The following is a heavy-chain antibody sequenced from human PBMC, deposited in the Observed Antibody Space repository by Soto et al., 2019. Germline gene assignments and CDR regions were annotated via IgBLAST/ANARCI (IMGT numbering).Heavy chain of an antibody. V-gene: IGHV1-8*01. Sequence: QVQLVQSGAEVKKPGASVKVSCKASGYTFTSYDINWVRQATGQGLEWMGWMNPNSGNTGYAQKFQGRVTMTRNTSISTAYMELSSLRSEDTAVYYCARVSDYYGSGSYDNPFDPWGQGTLVTVSS. CDR2: MNPNSGNT. CDR3: ARVSDYYGSGSYDNPFDP. J-gene: IGHJ5*02. CDR1: GYTFTSYD. D-gene: IGHD3-10*01.